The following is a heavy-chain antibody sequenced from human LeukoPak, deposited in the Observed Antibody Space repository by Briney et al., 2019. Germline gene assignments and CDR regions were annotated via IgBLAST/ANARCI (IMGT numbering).Heavy chain of an antibody. V-gene: IGHV1-2*02. Sequence: ASVKVSCKASGYTFTGYYIHWVRQAPGQGLEYMGWINPKSGGTNYAQKFQGRVTMTRDTSISTAYMELSRLRSDDTAVYYCARDLYQWLPSPRPRDYYYYMDVSGARTTVTVSS. D-gene: IGHD6-19*01. CDR1: GYTFTGYY. CDR3: ARDLYQWLPSPRPRDYYYYMDV. J-gene: IGHJ6*03. CDR2: INPKSGGT.